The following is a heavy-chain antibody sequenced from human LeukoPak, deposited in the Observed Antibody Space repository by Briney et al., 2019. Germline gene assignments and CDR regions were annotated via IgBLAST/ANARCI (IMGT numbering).Heavy chain of an antibody. CDR1: GFRFSSYG. V-gene: IGHV3-30*03. CDR2: ISYDGSNK. Sequence: GGSLRLSCAASGFRFSSYGMHWVRQAPGKGLEWVAVISYDGSNKYYVDSVKGRFTISRDNSKNTLYLQMNSLRAEDTAVYYCARTSGSYSFDYWGQGTLATVSS. J-gene: IGHJ4*02. D-gene: IGHD1-26*01. CDR3: ARTSGSYSFDY.